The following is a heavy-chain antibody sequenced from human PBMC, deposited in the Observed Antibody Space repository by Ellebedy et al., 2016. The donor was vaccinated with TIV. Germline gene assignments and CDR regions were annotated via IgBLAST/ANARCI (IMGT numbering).Heavy chain of an antibody. D-gene: IGHD2-15*01. J-gene: IGHJ5*02. CDR1: GFTFSSYW. V-gene: IGHV3-7*03. Sequence: GGSLRLXXAASGFTFSSYWMQWVRQAPGKGLEWVANIKQDGSAKYYVDSVKGRFTISRDNAKNSLYLQMNSLRAEDTAVYYCAKVVKGSLDPWGQGTLVTVSS. CDR3: AKVVKGSLDP. CDR2: IKQDGSAK.